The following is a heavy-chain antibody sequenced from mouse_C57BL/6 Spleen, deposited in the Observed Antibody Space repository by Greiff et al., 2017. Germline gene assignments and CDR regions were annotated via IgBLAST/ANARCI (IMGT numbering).Heavy chain of an antibody. J-gene: IGHJ2*01. D-gene: IGHD2-3*01. V-gene: IGHV5-4*01. CDR3: AREGDYDAPLDY. Sequence: EVQGVESGGGLVKPGGSLKLSCAASGFTFSSYAMSWVRQTPEKRLEWVATISDGGSYTYYPDNVKGRFTISRDNAKNNLYLQMSHLKSEDTAMYYCAREGDYDAPLDYWGQGTTLKVSS. CDR1: GFTFSSYA. CDR2: ISDGGSYT.